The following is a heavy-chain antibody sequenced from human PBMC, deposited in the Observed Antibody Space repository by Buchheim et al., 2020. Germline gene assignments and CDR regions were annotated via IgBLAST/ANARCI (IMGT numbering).Heavy chain of an antibody. CDR1: GGSISSGGYY. CDR2: IYNGVTT. V-gene: IGHV4-31*03. J-gene: IGHJ4*02. Sequence: VQLQESGPGLVKPSQTLSLTCTVSGGSISSGGYYWNWIRHQPGKGLEWIGYIYNGVTTHYNPSLRSRLIISVDKSENQFSLKLSSVTAADTAVYYCARAGYYDSRGYLGDFDYWGQGTL. D-gene: IGHD3-22*01. CDR3: ARAGYYDSRGYLGDFDY.